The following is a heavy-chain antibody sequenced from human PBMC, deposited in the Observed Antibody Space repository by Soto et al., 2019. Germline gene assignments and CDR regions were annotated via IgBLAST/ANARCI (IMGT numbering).Heavy chain of an antibody. CDR1: GYTFTSYD. Sequence: ASVKVSCKASGYTFTSYDINWARQATGQGLEWMGWMNPNSGNTGYAQKFQGRVTMTRNTSISTVYMELSSLRSEDTAVYYCARAYFGYYGSGSYMFYGMDVWGQGTTVTVSS. V-gene: IGHV1-8*01. CDR2: MNPNSGNT. J-gene: IGHJ6*02. CDR3: ARAYFGYYGSGSYMFYGMDV. D-gene: IGHD3-10*01.